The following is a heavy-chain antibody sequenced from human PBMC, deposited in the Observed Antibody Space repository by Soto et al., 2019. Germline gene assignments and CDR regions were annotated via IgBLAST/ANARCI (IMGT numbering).Heavy chain of an antibody. CDR1: GYSFTRFW. D-gene: IGHD4-4*01. J-gene: IGHJ5*02. V-gene: IGHV5-51*01. Sequence: GESLKISCKASGYSFTRFWIGWVRQKPGKGLEWMGTISPGDSDTKYSPSFRGQVIISVDKSTTTAYLQWDALKASDTAMYYCVRHFPTSSNRGYNWFDPWGQGTLVTVSS. CDR3: VRHFPTSSNRGYNWFDP. CDR2: ISPGDSDT.